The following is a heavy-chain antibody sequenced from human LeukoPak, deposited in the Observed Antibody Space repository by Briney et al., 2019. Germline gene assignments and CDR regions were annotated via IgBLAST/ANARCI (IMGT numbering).Heavy chain of an antibody. Sequence: GASVKVPCKVSGYTLTELSMHWVRQAPGKGLEWMGGFDPEDGETIYAQKFQGRVTMTEDTSTDTAYMELSSLRSEDTAVYYCAAHGYCSSTSCYVRGFDPWGQGTLVTVSS. J-gene: IGHJ5*02. CDR3: AAHGYCSSTSCYVRGFDP. V-gene: IGHV1-24*01. CDR2: FDPEDGET. D-gene: IGHD2-2*01. CDR1: GYTLTELS.